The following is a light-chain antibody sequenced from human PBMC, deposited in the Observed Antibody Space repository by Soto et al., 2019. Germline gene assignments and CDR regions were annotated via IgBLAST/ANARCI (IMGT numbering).Light chain of an antibody. Sequence: DIQMTQSPSSLSASVGDRVTITCRASQSVARYLNWYQQKPGGVPKLLIYKASTLKSGVPSRFSGSGSGTEFTLTISSLQPDDFATYYCQHYNSYSEAFGQGTKVELK. J-gene: IGKJ1*01. CDR3: QHYNSYSEA. CDR2: KAS. CDR1: QSVARY. V-gene: IGKV1-5*03.